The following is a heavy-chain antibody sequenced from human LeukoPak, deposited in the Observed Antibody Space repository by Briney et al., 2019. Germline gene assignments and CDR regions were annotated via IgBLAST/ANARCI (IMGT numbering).Heavy chain of an antibody. CDR1: GGSMSSYY. CDR2: INHSGST. D-gene: IGHD2-2*01. CDR3: ARGLGCSSTSCYARWYFDL. J-gene: IGHJ2*01. V-gene: IGHV4-34*01. Sequence: SETLSLTCSGSGGSMSSYYWSWIRQPPGKGLEWIGEINHSGSTNYNPSLKSRVTISVDTSKNQFSLRLSSVTAADTAVYYCARGLGCSSTSCYARWYFDLWGRGTLVTVSS.